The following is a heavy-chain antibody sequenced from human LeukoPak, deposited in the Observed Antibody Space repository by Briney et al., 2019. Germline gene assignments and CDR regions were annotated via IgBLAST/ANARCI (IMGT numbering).Heavy chain of an antibody. CDR2: IYTSGST. Sequence: SETLSLTCTVSGGSISSYYWSWIRQPAGKGLEWIGRIYTSGSTNYNPSLKSRVTTSVDTSKNQFSLKLSSVTAADTAVYYCAAGIVGATTGLVWGQGTTVTVSS. D-gene: IGHD1-26*01. J-gene: IGHJ6*02. V-gene: IGHV4-4*07. CDR1: GGSISSYY. CDR3: AAGIVGATTGLV.